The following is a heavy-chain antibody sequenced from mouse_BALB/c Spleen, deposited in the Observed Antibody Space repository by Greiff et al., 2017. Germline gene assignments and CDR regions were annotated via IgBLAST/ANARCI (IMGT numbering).Heavy chain of an antibody. Sequence: LQESGAELVRPGTSVKVSCKASGYAFTNYLIEWVKQRPGQGLEWIGVINPGSGGTNYNEKFKGKATLTADKSSSTAYMQLSSLTSDDSAVYFCARSPYYYGSSYAMDDWGQGTSVTVSS. V-gene: IGHV1-54*01. CDR1: GYAFTNYL. J-gene: IGHJ4*01. CDR3: ARSPYYYGSSYAMDD. CDR2: INPGSGGT. D-gene: IGHD1-1*01.